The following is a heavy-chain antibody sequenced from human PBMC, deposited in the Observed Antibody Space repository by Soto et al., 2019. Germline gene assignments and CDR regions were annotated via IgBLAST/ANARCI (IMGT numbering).Heavy chain of an antibody. V-gene: IGHV3-33*01. D-gene: IGHD3-10*01. Sequence: PGGSLRLSCAASGFTFSSYGMHWVRQAPGKGLEWVAVIWYDGSNKYYADYVKGRFTISRDNSKNTLYLQMNSLRAEDTAVYYCSIIPGSGSYYDQDYYYGMDVWGQGTTVTVSS. CDR3: SIIPGSGSYYDQDYYYGMDV. J-gene: IGHJ6*02. CDR1: GFTFSSYG. CDR2: IWYDGSNK.